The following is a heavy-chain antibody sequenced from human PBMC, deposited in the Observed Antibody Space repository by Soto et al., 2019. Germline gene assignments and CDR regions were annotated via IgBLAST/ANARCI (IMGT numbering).Heavy chain of an antibody. V-gene: IGHV3-48*02. CDR3: LRATDH. Sequence: EVQLVESGGGLVQPGGSLRLSCAASGFTFSTYSMNWVRQAPGKGLEWLSYISSRSTIYYADSVKGRFTISRENSKNALYLQMNGVRDEDTAVYYCLRATDHWPQGTLVTGS. CDR2: ISSRSTI. CDR1: GFTFSTYS. J-gene: IGHJ1*01.